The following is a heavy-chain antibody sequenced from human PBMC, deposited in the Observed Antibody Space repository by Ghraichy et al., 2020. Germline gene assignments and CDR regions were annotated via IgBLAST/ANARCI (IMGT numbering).Heavy chain of an antibody. CDR2: IKSDGITT. D-gene: IGHD1-7*01. V-gene: IGHV3-74*03. J-gene: IGHJ4*02. Sequence: GESLNISCAASGFTFSDYWMHWVRQAPGKGLVFVARIKSDGITTMYSDSVRGRFSVSRDDATSTLYLQMNSLRAEDTAVYYCARDGNYKLDSWGQGTLVTVSS. CDR1: GFTFSDYW. CDR3: ARDGNYKLDS.